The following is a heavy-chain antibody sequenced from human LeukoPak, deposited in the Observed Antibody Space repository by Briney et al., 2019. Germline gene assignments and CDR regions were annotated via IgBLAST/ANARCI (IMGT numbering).Heavy chain of an antibody. CDR2: INPNSGGT. Sequence: ASVKVSCKASGYTFTDYYMHWVRQAPGQGLEWMGWINPNSGGTNYAQKFQGRVTMTRDTSISTAYMELSRLRSDDTAVYYCARDYSGSSPFDYWGQGTLVTVSS. V-gene: IGHV1-2*02. J-gene: IGHJ4*02. D-gene: IGHD6-13*01. CDR3: ARDYSGSSPFDY. CDR1: GYTFTDYY.